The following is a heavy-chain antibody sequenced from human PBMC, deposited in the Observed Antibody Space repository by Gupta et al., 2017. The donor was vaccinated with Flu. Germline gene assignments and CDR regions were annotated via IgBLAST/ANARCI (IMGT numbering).Heavy chain of an antibody. V-gene: IGHV1-69*01. CDR3: ARKGGGQCSGGSCYSFDY. CDR2: IIPIFGTA. Sequence: QVHLVQSGAEMKKPGSSVKVSCKTSGVTFSSYAINWVRQAPGQGLEWRGGIIPIFGTANYAQRCRGRCTLTADESTTTAYMELNSLSSEDTAVNYCARKGGGQCSGGSCYSFDYWGQGSLVTVSS. CDR1: GVTFSSYA. D-gene: IGHD2-15*01. J-gene: IGHJ4*02.